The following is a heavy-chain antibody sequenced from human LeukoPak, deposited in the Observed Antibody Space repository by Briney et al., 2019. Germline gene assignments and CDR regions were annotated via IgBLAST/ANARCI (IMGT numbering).Heavy chain of an antibody. CDR2: INHSGSN. J-gene: IGHJ4*02. Sequence: SETLSLTCAVYGGSFSGYYWSWIRQPPGKGLEWTGEINHSGSNNYNPSLKSRVTISVDTSKNQFSLKLSSVTAADTAVYYCARVAQGYSSSFVYFDYWGQGTLVTVSS. V-gene: IGHV4-34*01. CDR3: ARVAQGYSSSFVYFDY. D-gene: IGHD6-6*01. CDR1: GGSFSGYY.